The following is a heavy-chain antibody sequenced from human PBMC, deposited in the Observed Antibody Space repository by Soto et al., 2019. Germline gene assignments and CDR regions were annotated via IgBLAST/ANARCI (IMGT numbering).Heavy chain of an antibody. D-gene: IGHD5-12*01. J-gene: IGHJ4*02. CDR1: GGTFSSYA. Sequence: QVQLVQSGAEVKKPGSSVKVSCKASGGTFSSYAISWVRQAPGQGLEWMGGIIPIFGTANYAQKFQGRVTITXXEXTXRAYMELSSLRSEDTAVYYCARGYIVATTDKYYFDYWGQGTLVTVSS. CDR3: ARGYIVATTDKYYFDY. V-gene: IGHV1-69*05. CDR2: IIPIFGTA.